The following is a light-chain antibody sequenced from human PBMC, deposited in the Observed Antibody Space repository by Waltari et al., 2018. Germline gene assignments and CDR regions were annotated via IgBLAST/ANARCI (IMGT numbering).Light chain of an antibody. J-gene: IGLJ2*01. CDR2: SNN. V-gene: IGLV1-44*01. CDR3: SAWDDSLNGQVV. Sequence: QSLLTQPPSASGTPGQTVTISCSGRWSNIGSNAVSWYQHPPGTAPKHLSHSNNRRPSGVPDRFSCSKSGTSASLVIIGLQSADEADYYCSAWDDSLNGQVVFGGGTKVTVL. CDR1: WSNIGSNA.